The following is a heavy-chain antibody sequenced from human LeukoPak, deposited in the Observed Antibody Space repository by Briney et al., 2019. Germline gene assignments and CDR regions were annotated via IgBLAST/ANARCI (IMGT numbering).Heavy chain of an antibody. CDR1: GFTFGNYW. V-gene: IGHV3-7*01. Sequence: PGGSLRLSCTASGFTFGNYWMSWVRQAPGKGLEWVANIKQDGSETYYMDSVKGRFTISRDNAKNSLYLHMNSLRAEDTARYYCARDRVWTVLYWGQGTLVTVSS. CDR2: IKQDGSET. J-gene: IGHJ4*02. D-gene: IGHD6-13*01. CDR3: ARDRVWTVLY.